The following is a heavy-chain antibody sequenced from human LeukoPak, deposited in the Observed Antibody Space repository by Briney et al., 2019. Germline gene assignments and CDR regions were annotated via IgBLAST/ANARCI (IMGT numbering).Heavy chain of an antibody. CDR2: ISSSGSTI. Sequence: GGSLRLSCAASGFTFSSYEMNWVRQAPGKGLEWVSYISSSGSTIYYADSVKGRFTISRDNAKNSLYLQMNSLRAEDTAVYYCAKSPGDESSGWYDHYYYYYMDVWGKGTTVTVSS. J-gene: IGHJ6*03. CDR3: AKSPGDESSGWYDHYYYYYMDV. CDR1: GFTFSSYE. D-gene: IGHD6-19*01. V-gene: IGHV3-48*03.